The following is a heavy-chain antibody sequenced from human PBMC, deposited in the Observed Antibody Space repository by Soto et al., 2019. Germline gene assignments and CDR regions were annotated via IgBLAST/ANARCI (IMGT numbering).Heavy chain of an antibody. CDR2: IIPIFGTA. V-gene: IGHV1-69*01. CDR3: ERGVTATSAFPH. D-gene: IGHD2-21*02. Sequence: QVQLVQSGAEVKKPGSSVNVSCKASGGTFSSYAISWVRQAPGQGLEWMGGIIPIFGTANYAHKFQGKVTITAAESTSTAYVELSSLRSEDTAVDFCERGVTATSAFPHWGQGTLVTVSS. J-gene: IGHJ1*01. CDR1: GGTFSSYA.